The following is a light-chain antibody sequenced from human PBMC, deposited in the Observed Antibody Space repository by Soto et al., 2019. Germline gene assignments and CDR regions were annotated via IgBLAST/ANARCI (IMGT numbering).Light chain of an antibody. CDR2: GAS. Sequence: EIVMTQSPATLSVSPGERATLSCRASQTVNSNLAWYQQKPGQAPRLLIYGASTRATGIPVRFSGSGSGTEFTLTISSLQSEDFAVYYCQQYNDWLTFGQGTKMEIK. CDR3: QQYNDWLT. CDR1: QTVNSN. V-gene: IGKV3-15*01. J-gene: IGKJ1*01.